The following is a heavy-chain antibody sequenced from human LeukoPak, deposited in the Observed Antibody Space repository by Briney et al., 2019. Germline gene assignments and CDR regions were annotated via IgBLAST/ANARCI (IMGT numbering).Heavy chain of an antibody. D-gene: IGHD6-19*01. CDR2: IIGDGGST. CDR3: AKDFGYSSGWYLGGYYYYGMDV. Sequence: GGSLGLSCAASGFTFDDYAMHWVRQAPGKGLEWVSLIIGDGGSTYYADSVKGRFTISRDNSKNSLYLQMNSLRTEDTALYYCAKDFGYSSGWYLGGYYYYGMDVWGQGTTVTVSS. J-gene: IGHJ6*02. V-gene: IGHV3-43*02. CDR1: GFTFDDYA.